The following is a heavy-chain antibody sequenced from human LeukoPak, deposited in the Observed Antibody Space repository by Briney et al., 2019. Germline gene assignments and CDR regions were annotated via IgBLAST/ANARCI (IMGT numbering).Heavy chain of an antibody. D-gene: IGHD1-1*01. CDR1: GYTFTSYY. Sequence: GTSVKVSCKASGYTFTSYYMHWVRQAPGQGLEWMGWINPNSGGTNYAQKFQGRVTMTRDTSISTAYMELSRLRSDDTAVYYCARDRCGTCYYYYYMDVWGKGTTVTVSS. V-gene: IGHV1-2*02. CDR2: INPNSGGT. CDR3: ARDRCGTCYYYYYMDV. J-gene: IGHJ6*03.